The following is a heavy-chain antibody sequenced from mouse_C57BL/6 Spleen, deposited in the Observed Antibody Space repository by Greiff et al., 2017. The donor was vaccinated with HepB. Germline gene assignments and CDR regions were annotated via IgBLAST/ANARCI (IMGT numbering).Heavy chain of an antibody. V-gene: IGHV14-2*01. J-gene: IGHJ3*01. CDR2: IDPEDGET. Sequence: EVKLQESGAELVKPGASVKLSCTASGFNIKDYYMHWVKQRTEQGLEWIGRIDPEDGETKYAPKFQGKATITADTSSNTAYLQLSSLTSEDTAVYYCASQSGLYYDYGRSFAYWGQGTLVTVSA. D-gene: IGHD2-4*01. CDR1: GFNIKDYY. CDR3: ASQSGLYYDYGRSFAY.